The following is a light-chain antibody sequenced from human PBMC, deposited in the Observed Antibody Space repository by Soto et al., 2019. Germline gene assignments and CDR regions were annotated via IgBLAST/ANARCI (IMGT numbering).Light chain of an antibody. CDR3: QQLNSYPLT. CDR1: QDMNTY. J-gene: IGKJ4*01. Sequence: DIQLTQSPAFLSASVGDRVTITRRASQDMNTYIAWYQHTPGKAPKLLIYGASTLQSGVPARFSGSESGAVFTLRISSLQPEDFATYYCQQLNSYPLTFGGGTKVDIK. CDR2: GAS. V-gene: IGKV1-9*01.